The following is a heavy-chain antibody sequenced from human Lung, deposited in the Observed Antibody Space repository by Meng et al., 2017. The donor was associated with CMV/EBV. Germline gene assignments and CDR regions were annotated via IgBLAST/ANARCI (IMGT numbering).Heavy chain of an antibody. V-gene: IGHV4-61*01. Sequence: GSLRLXXTVSGGSVSTSSSYWSWIRQPPGKGLEWIGFIYNSGSTNDNPSLKSRVTISVDTSKNQFSLKLTSVTVADTAVYYCARGFYDFWSGFGAVDYWGQGMXVTVSS. CDR3: ARGFYDFWSGFGAVDY. CDR2: IYNSGST. J-gene: IGHJ4*02. D-gene: IGHD3-3*01. CDR1: GGSVSTSSSY.